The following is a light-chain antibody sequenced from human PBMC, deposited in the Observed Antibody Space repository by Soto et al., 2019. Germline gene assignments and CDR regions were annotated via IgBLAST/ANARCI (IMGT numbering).Light chain of an antibody. Sequence: DIQLTQSPSFLSASVGDRVNITCRASQGISSNLAWYQQKPGKAPKILIYAASTLQSGVPSRFRGSGSGTEFTLTISSLQPEDFSTYYCQQFNSYPITFGQGTRLEIK. CDR1: QGISSN. V-gene: IGKV1-9*01. CDR3: QQFNSYPIT. J-gene: IGKJ5*01. CDR2: AAS.